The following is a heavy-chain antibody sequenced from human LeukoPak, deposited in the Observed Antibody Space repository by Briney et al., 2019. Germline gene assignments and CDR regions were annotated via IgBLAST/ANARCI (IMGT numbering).Heavy chain of an antibody. J-gene: IGHJ5*02. Sequence: SETLSLTCTVSGGSISSSSYYWGWIRQPPGKGLEWIGSIYYSGSTYYNPSLKSRVTISVDTSKNQFSLKLCSVTAADTAVYYCARGDCSGGSCLSLNWFDPWGQGTLVTVSS. CDR2: IYYSGST. CDR1: GGSISSSSYY. V-gene: IGHV4-39*01. CDR3: ARGDCSGGSCLSLNWFDP. D-gene: IGHD2-15*01.